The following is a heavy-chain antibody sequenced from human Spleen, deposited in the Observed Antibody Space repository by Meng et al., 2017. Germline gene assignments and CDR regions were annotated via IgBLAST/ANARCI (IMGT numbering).Heavy chain of an antibody. Sequence: QVQLQQWGAGLLKPSETLSLTCAVYGGSFSGYYWGWIRQPPGKGLEWIGYIYHSGSTYYNPSLKSRVTISVDTSKNQFSLKVSSVTAADTAVYYCARREDEYYFDYWGQGTLVTVSS. CDR1: GGSFSGYY. D-gene: IGHD1-26*01. CDR2: IYHSGST. J-gene: IGHJ4*02. CDR3: ARREDEYYFDY. V-gene: IGHV4-34*01.